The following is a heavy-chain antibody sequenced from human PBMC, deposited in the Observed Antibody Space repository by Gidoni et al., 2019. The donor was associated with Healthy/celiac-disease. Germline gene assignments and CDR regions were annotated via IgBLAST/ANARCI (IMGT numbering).Heavy chain of an antibody. CDR3: ARDYGLVGVFGY. J-gene: IGHJ4*02. Sequence: EVQLVESGGGLVQPGGSLRLSGAAFGFTFSSYSMNWVRQAPGKGLGWVSYISSSSSTIYYADSVKGRFTISRDNAKNSLYLQMNSLRDEDTAVYYCARDYGLVGVFGYWGQGTLVTVSS. V-gene: IGHV3-48*02. CDR1: GFTFSSYS. D-gene: IGHD1-26*01. CDR2: ISSSSSTI.